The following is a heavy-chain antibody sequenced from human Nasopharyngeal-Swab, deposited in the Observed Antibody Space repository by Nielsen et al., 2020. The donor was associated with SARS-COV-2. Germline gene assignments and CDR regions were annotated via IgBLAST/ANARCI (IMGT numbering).Heavy chain of an antibody. J-gene: IGHJ4*02. V-gene: IGHV4-61*01. CDR2: IYYTGST. CDR1: GGSVSSGSYY. D-gene: IGHD6-13*01. Sequence: SETLSLTCTVSGGSVSSGSYYWSWIRQPPGKGLEWIGYIYYTGSTNYNASLKSRVTISADTSKNQFSLKLSSVTAADTAVYYCARGGGSSSWVDYWGQGTLVTVSS. CDR3: ARGGGSSSWVDY.